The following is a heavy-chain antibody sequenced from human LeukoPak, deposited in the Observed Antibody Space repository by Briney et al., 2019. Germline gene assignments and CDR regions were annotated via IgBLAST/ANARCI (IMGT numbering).Heavy chain of an antibody. D-gene: IGHD3-10*02. J-gene: IGHJ5*02. Sequence: GGPLTLSCGASGFNLDVYAMLWVRQAPGKGLEWLSGICWYSGRLGYADHVKGRFTISRDNAKNSLYLQMNSLRAQDTALYYCAKDISCSGSYRTNNWFDPWGQGTLVTVSS. CDR1: GFNLDVYA. CDR2: ICWYSGRL. CDR3: AKDISCSGSYRTNNWFDP. V-gene: IGHV3-9*01.